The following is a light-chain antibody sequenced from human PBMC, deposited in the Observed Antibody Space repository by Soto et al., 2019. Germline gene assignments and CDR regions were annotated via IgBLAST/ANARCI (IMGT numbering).Light chain of an antibody. CDR1: QGISNY. Sequence: EIQMTQSPSSLSASVGDRVTITCRASQGISNYLAWYQQKPGKVPKLLIYGASTLQSGVPSRLSGSGSGTDFTLIIHSPQPEDFATYYFQKYDSAPWTFGQGTKVEIK. CDR2: GAS. J-gene: IGKJ1*01. CDR3: QKYDSAPWT. V-gene: IGKV1-27*01.